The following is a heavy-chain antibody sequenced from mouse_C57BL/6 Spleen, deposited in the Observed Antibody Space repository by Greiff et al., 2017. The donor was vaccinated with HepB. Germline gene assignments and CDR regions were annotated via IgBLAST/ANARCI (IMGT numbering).Heavy chain of an antibody. J-gene: IGHJ4*01. CDR2: IYWDDDK. CDR3: ARRGGLSARDAMDY. D-gene: IGHD6-1*01. Sequence: QVTLKECGPGILQSSQTLSLTCSFSGFSLSTSGMGVSWIRQPSGKGLEWLAHIYWDDDKRYNPSLKSRLTSSKDTSRNQVFLKITSVDTADTATYYCARRGGLSARDAMDYWGQGTSVTVSS. V-gene: IGHV8-12*01. CDR1: GFSLSTSGMG.